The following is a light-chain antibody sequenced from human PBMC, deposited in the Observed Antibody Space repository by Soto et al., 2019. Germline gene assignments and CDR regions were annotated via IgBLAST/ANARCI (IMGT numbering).Light chain of an antibody. J-gene: IGLJ1*01. CDR2: DVS. V-gene: IGLV2-11*01. CDR3: CSYAGSYAYV. Sequence: QSALTQPRSVSGSPGQSVTISCTGTNSDVGGYKYVSWYQQYPGKAPKLMIYDVSKRPSGVPDRFSGSKSVNTASLTISGLQAVDEADYFCCSYAGSYAYVFGTGTKLTVL. CDR1: NSDVGGYKY.